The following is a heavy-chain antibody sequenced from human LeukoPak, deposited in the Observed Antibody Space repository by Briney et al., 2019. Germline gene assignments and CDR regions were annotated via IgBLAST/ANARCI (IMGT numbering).Heavy chain of an antibody. CDR1: GYTFTGYY. J-gene: IGHJ4*02. D-gene: IGHD6-19*01. CDR3: ERDTPYSSGWYG. V-gene: IGHV1-2*02. Sequence: GASVKVSCKASGYTFTGYYMHWVRHATGQGLEWMGWINPNSGGTNYAQKFQGRVTMTRNASISTAYIGLSRVRSEETAVYYCERDTPYSSGWYGWGQGTLVTVSS. CDR2: INPNSGGT.